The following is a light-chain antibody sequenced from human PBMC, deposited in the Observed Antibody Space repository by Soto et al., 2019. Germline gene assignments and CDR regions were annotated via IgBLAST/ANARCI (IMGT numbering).Light chain of an antibody. CDR2: EVS. CDR1: QGLLHGDGKTY. V-gene: IGKV2D-29*01. Sequence: DPVMTQTPLSLSFTPAQRSSISCKSGQGLLHGDGKTYFYWYLQKPGQPPQLLIYEVSNRFSGTPDRFSGSGSGTDFTLKISRVEAEDVGVYYCMQGTHWQTFGQGTKVDI. J-gene: IGKJ1*01. CDR3: MQGTHWQT.